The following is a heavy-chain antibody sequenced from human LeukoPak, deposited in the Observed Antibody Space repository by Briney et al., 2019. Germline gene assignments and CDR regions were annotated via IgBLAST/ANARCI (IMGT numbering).Heavy chain of an antibody. CDR3: ARWTTMVRGFDY. CDR2: IYTSGST. CDR1: GGSISIYY. V-gene: IGHV4-4*07. Sequence: TPSETLSLTCTVSGGSISIYYWNWIRQPAGKGLEWIGRIYTSGSTNYNPSLKSRVTMSVDTSKNQFSLRLSSVTAADTAVYYCARWTTMVRGFDYWGQGTLVTVSS. D-gene: IGHD3-10*01. J-gene: IGHJ4*02.